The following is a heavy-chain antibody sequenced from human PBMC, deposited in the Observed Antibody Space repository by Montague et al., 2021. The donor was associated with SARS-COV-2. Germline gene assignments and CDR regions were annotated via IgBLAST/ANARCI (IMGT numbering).Heavy chain of an antibody. Sequence: SETLSLTCTVSGDSITTYYWCWIWQSPGRGLEWNGHIYYTGTSNYNYSLTSRVTISVGTSRRQFSLTLESVPATDTAVNDCAWAQTTCFIANCVNYFDYGGQGA. CDR2: IYYTGTS. V-gene: IGHV4-59*01. CDR3: AWAQTTCFIANCVNYFDY. D-gene: IGHD1-1*01. J-gene: IGHJ4*02. CDR1: GDSITTYY.